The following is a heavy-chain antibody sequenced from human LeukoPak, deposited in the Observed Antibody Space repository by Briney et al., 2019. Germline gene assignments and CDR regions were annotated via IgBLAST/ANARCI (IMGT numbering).Heavy chain of an antibody. CDR2: ISAYYGNT. CDR3: ARADDISPRYYYGMDV. Sequence: ASVKVSCKASGYTFTSYGISWVRQAPGQGLEWMGWISAYYGNTNYAQKLQGRVTLTTDTSTSTAYMELRSLTSDDAAVYFCARADDISPRYYYGMDVWGPGTTVSVSS. J-gene: IGHJ6*02. V-gene: IGHV1-18*01. D-gene: IGHD3-9*01. CDR1: GYTFTSYG.